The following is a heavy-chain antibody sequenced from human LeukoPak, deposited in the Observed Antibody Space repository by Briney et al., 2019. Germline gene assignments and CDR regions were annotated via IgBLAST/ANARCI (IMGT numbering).Heavy chain of an antibody. Sequence: GGSLRLSCAASGFTFSNYAMSWVRQAPGKGLEWVSSISSSSSYIYYADSVKGRFTISRDNAKNSLYLQMNSLRAEDTAVYYCARGLGYSYGPPYYWGQGTLVTVSS. V-gene: IGHV3-21*01. CDR3: ARGLGYSYGPPYY. J-gene: IGHJ4*02. CDR2: ISSSSSYI. D-gene: IGHD5-18*01. CDR1: GFTFSNYA.